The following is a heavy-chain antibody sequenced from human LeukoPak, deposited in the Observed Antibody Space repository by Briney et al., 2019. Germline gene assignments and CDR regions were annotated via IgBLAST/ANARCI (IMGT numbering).Heavy chain of an antibody. CDR3: ARGPDVEMATGY. Sequence: GASVKVSCKASGGTFNIYTINWVRQAPGQGPEWMGGISPLFGTANYAQKLQGRVTMTTDTSTSTAYMELRSLRSDDTAVYYCARGPDVEMATGYWGQGTLVTVSS. CDR2: ISPLFGTA. V-gene: IGHV1-69*05. J-gene: IGHJ4*02. D-gene: IGHD5-24*01. CDR1: GGTFNIYT.